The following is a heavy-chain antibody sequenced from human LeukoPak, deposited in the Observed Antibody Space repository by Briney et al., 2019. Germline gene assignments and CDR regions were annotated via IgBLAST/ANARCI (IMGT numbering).Heavy chain of an antibody. CDR3: AREVRVVATIPYYFDY. V-gene: IGHV3-21*01. CDR1: GFTFSSYS. CDR2: ISSSSSYI. D-gene: IGHD5-12*01. J-gene: IGHJ4*02. Sequence: GGSLRLSCAVSGFTFSSYSMNWVRQAPGKGLEWVSSISSSSSYIYYADSVKGRFTISRDNAKNSLYLQMNSLRAEDTAVYYCAREVRVVATIPYYFDYWGQGTLVTVSS.